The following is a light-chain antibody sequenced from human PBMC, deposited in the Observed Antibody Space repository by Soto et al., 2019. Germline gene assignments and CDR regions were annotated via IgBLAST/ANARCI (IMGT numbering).Light chain of an antibody. CDR1: QILLHSDGKTY. J-gene: IGKJ1*01. Sequence: DIVITHTPLSLSVTPVHPASISFMSSQILLHSDGKTYFYWYLQRPGQPPRLLIYEVSNRFSGVPDRFRGSGSGTDFTLKISRVETDDVGLYFCMKTNQLPVKFGQGTKVAIK. V-gene: IGKV2D-29*01. CDR3: MKTNQLPVK. CDR2: EVS.